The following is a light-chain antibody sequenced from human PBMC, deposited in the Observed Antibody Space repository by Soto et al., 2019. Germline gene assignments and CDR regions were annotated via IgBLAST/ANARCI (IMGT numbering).Light chain of an antibody. V-gene: IGLV1-40*01. Sequence: QSVLSQPPSVSGAPGQRVTISCTGSSSNIGEGSHVHWYRQVPGRVPKLLIYDDSNRPSGVPDRFSGSKSGTSASLAITELQAEDEADYYCQSYDTSLTGYVFGTGTKLTVL. CDR1: SSNIGEGSH. CDR2: DDS. CDR3: QSYDTSLTGYV. J-gene: IGLJ1*01.